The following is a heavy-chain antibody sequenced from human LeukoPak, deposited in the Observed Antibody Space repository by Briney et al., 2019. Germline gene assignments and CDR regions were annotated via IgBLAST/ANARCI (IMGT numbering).Heavy chain of an antibody. CDR2: ISGSGDGT. Sequence: GGSLRLSCAASGFTFSSYGMSWVRQAPGKGVEWVSVISGSGDGTYYADSVKGRFTISRDNSKNTLYLQMNSLRAEDTAVYYCAREGQWLVGDAFDIWGQGTMVTVSS. J-gene: IGHJ3*02. CDR3: AREGQWLVGDAFDI. CDR1: GFTFSSYG. V-gene: IGHV3-23*01. D-gene: IGHD6-19*01.